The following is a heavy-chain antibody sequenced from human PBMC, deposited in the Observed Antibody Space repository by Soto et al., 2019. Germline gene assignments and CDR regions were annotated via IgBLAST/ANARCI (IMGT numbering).Heavy chain of an antibody. V-gene: IGHV4-59*08. CDR3: ARLGGYYHSLDT. CDR1: GGSINNYY. D-gene: IGHD3-22*01. Sequence: SETLSLTCTVSGGSINNYYWTWIRQPPGMGLEWIGYVYYTGTTSYNPSLKSRVTISIDGSKNQISLKLSSLTAGDTAFYYCARLGGYYHSLDTWGQGTLVTVSS. J-gene: IGHJ5*02. CDR2: VYYTGTT.